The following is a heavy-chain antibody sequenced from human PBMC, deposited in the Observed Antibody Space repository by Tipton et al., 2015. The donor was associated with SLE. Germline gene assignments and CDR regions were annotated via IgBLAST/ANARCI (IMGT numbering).Heavy chain of an antibody. V-gene: IGHV3-7*01. J-gene: IGHJ3*02. Sequence: GSLRLSCAASGFTFGSYWMSWVRQAPGKGLEWVANIKQDGSEKYYVDSVKGRFTISRDNAKNSLYLQMNSLRAEDTAVYYCARDRGVARGAFDIWGQGTMVTVSS. CDR2: IKQDGSEK. CDR1: GFTFGSYW. CDR3: ARDRGVARGAFDI. D-gene: IGHD3-10*01.